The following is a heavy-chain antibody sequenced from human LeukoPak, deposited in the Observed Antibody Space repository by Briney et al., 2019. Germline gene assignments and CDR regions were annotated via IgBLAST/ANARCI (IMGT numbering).Heavy chain of an antibody. CDR2: INHSGST. J-gene: IGHJ4*02. D-gene: IGHD3-9*01. CDR1: GGPFSGYY. CDR3: ARSPARYFDSIDY. Sequence: NPSETLSLTCAVYGGPFSGYYWSWIRQPPGKGLERIGEINHSGSTNYNPSLKSRVTISVDTSKNQFSLKLSSVTAADTAVYYCARSPARYFDSIDYWGQGTLVTVSS. V-gene: IGHV4-34*01.